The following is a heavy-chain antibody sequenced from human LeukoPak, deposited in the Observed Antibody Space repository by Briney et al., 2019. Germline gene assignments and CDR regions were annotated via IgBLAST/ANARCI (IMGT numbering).Heavy chain of an antibody. CDR3: ARDQYDTWSRRGNFDS. J-gene: IGHJ4*02. CDR1: GFTFSSYW. Sequence: AGGSLRLSCAASGFTFSSYWMSWVRQAPGKGLEWVANIKQDGSEKYYVDSVKGRFTISRDNAKNSLYLQMNGLRVEDTAVFYCARDQYDTWSRRGNFDSWGQGTLVIVSS. V-gene: IGHV3-7*03. CDR2: IKQDGSEK. D-gene: IGHD3-3*01.